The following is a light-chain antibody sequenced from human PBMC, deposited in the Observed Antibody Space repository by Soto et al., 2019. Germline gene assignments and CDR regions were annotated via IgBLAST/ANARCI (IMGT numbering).Light chain of an antibody. CDR3: QHSYTVPRT. CDR1: HSISYS. J-gene: IGKJ3*01. Sequence: DIQMTQSPSSLSVSVGDRVTIACRASHSISYSLNWYQQRPGKAPKLLIYAASNLQSGVPSRFSASGSGTDFTLTISSLQPEDFATYYCQHSYTVPRTFGPGTKVDIK. V-gene: IGKV1-39*01. CDR2: AAS.